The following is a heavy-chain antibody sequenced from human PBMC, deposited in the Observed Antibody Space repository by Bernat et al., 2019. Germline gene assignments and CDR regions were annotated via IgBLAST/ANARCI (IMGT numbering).Heavy chain of an antibody. CDR3: AKDLRASYGSGSYLEAPYYYYGMDV. V-gene: IGHV3-23*01. D-gene: IGHD3-10*01. J-gene: IGHJ6*02. CDR1: GFTFSSYA. CDR2: ISGSGGST. Sequence: EVQLLESGGGLVQPGGSLRLSCPASGFTFSSYAMSWVRQAPGKGLEWVSAISGSGGSTYYADSVKGRFTISRDNSKNTLYLQMNSLGAEDTAVYYCAKDLRASYGSGSYLEAPYYYYGMDVWGQGTTVTVAS.